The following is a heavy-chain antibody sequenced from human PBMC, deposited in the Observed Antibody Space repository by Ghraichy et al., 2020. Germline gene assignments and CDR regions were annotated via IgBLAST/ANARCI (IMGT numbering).Heavy chain of an antibody. Sequence: SETLSLTCIVSGGSISSYYWSWIRQPPGKGLEWIGYIYYSGSTNYNPSLKSRVTISVDTSENQFSLKLSSVTAADTAVYYCARRSWAPPRYYMDVWGKGTTVTVSS. CDR2: IYYSGST. D-gene: IGHD7-27*01. CDR3: ARRSWAPPRYYMDV. J-gene: IGHJ6*03. CDR1: GGSISSYY. V-gene: IGHV4-59*01.